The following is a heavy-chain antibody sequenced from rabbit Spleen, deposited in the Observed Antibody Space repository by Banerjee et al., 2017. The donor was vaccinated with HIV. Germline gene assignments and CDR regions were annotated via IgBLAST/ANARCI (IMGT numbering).Heavy chain of an antibody. J-gene: IGHJ3*01. CDR2: IYGGSSART. V-gene: IGHV1S45*01. D-gene: IGHD6-1*01. Sequence: QQQLEESGGGLVKPEGSLTLTCTASGFSFSSYYYMCWVRQAPGKGLEWIACIYGGSSARTYYANWAKGRFTSSKTSSTTMTLQMTSLTAADTAPYFCARGADIAYHTPKYLKLWGQGTLVTVS. CDR3: ARGADIAYHTPKYLKL. CDR1: GFSFSSYYY.